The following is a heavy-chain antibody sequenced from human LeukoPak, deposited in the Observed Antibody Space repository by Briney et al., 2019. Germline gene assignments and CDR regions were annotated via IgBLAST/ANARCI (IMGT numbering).Heavy chain of an antibody. V-gene: IGHV3-15*01. CDR2: IRSETDGGTT. J-gene: IGHJ4*02. CDR1: GFIFSNAW. Sequence: GGSLRLSCAASGFIFSNAWMSWVRQAPGKGLEWVGRIRSETDGGTTDYAAPVKGRFTISRDDSKSMVYLQMSSLKTEDTAVYFCAHRDTAMVRVDYWGQGTLVTVSS. D-gene: IGHD5-18*01. CDR3: AHRDTAMVRVDY.